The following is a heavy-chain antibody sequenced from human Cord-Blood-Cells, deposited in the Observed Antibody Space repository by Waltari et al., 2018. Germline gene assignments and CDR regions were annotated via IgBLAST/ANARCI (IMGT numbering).Heavy chain of an antibody. J-gene: IGHJ4*02. V-gene: IGHV4-34*01. CDR2: INHSGST. Sequence: QVQLQQWGAGLLKPSETLSLTCAVYGGSFSGYYWSWIRQPPGKGLEWIGEINHSGSTNYNPGLKSRVTISVDTSKHQFSLKLSSVTAADTAVYYCARGKGVAARPMIDYWGQGTLVTVSS. CDR1: GGSFSGYY. CDR3: ARGKGVAARPMIDY. D-gene: IGHD6-6*01.